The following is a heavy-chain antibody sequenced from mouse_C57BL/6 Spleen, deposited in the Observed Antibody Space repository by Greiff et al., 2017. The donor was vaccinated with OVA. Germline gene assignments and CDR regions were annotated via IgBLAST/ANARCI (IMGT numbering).Heavy chain of an antibody. Sequence: QVQLQQSGAELVRPGASVKLSCKASGYTFTDYYINWVKQRPGQGLEWIARIYPGSGNTYYNEKFKGKATLTAEKSSSTAYMQLSSLTSEDSAVYFCARSGGYGSSYWYFDVWGTGTTVTVSS. CDR1: GYTFTDYY. V-gene: IGHV1-76*01. CDR2: IYPGSGNT. CDR3: ARSGGYGSSYWYFDV. J-gene: IGHJ1*03. D-gene: IGHD1-1*01.